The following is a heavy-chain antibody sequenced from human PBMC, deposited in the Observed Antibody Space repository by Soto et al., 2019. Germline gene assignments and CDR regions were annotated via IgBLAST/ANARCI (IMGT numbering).Heavy chain of an antibody. D-gene: IGHD4-17*01. V-gene: IGHV3-23*01. CDR3: AKDTYGDYKFDY. J-gene: IGHJ4*02. CDR1: GFTFSSYA. CDR2: ISGSGGST. Sequence: EVQLLESGGGLVQPGGSLRLSCAASGFTFSSYAMSWVRQAPGKGLEWVSAISGSGGSTYYADSVKGRFTISRDNSKNTLYLQMTSLRAEDTAVYYCAKDTYGDYKFDYRGQGTLVTVSS.